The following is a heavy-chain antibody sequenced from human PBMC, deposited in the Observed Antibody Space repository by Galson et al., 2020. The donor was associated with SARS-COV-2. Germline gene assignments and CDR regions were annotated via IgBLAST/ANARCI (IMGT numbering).Heavy chain of an antibody. CDR3: ARSAAIRTYYDFWSGSPFDY. D-gene: IGHD3-3*01. J-gene: IGHJ4*02. CDR2: INPRDDIT. V-gene: IGHV1-46*01. CDR1: GYTFTSYH. Sequence: ASVKVSCKTSGYTFTSYHLHWVRQAPGQGLEWVGIINPRDDITTYAQKFQGRVTVTRDTSTSTVYMELSSLRREDTAVYYCARSAAIRTYYDFWSGSPFDYWGQGTLVTVSS.